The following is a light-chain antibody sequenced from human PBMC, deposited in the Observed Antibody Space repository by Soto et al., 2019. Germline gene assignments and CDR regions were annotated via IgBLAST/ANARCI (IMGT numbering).Light chain of an antibody. CDR2: EVT. V-gene: IGLV2-14*01. Sequence: QSVLTQPASVSGSPGQSITISCTGTSSDVGGYNHVSWYQIHPGKAPKLIIYEVTSRPSGVSYRFSGSKSGNSASLTISGLQAADEADYYCSSYPSSSSYVFGGGTKV. CDR3: SSYPSSSSYV. CDR1: SSDVGGYNH. J-gene: IGLJ1*01.